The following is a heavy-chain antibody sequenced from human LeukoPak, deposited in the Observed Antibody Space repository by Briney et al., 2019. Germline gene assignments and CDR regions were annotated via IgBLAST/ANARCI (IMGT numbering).Heavy chain of an antibody. V-gene: IGHV4-59*01. Sequence: PSQTLSLTCAVSGGSISSSYWSWIRQPPGKGLEWIGYIYYSGSTNYNPSPKSRVTISADTSKNQFSLRLSSVTAADTAVYYCARTHYDILTGSYYFDYWGQGTLVSVSS. J-gene: IGHJ4*02. CDR2: IYYSGST. D-gene: IGHD3-9*01. CDR1: GGSISSSY. CDR3: ARTHYDILTGSYYFDY.